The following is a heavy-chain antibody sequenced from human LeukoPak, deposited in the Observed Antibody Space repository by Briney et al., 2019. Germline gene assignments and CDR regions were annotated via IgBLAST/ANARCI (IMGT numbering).Heavy chain of an antibody. D-gene: IGHD3-10*01. J-gene: IGHJ4*02. CDR1: GGSISSGDYY. CDR3: ARDSKDYYGSGVDY. CDR2: VYTSGST. Sequence: PSETLSLTCTVSGGSISSGDYYWSWIRQPAGKGLEWIGRVYTSGSTNYSPSLKSRVTISVDTSKNQISLKLSSVTAADTAVYYCARDSKDYYGSGVDYWGQGTLVTVSS. V-gene: IGHV4-61*02.